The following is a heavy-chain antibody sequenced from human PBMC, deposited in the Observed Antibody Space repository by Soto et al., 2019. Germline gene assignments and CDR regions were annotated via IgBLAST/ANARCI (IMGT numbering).Heavy chain of an antibody. D-gene: IGHD3-22*01. Sequence: GESLKISCKGSGYSFTSYWIGWVRHMPGKGLEWMGIIYPGDSDTRYSPSFQGQVTISADKSISTAYLQWSSLKASDTAMYYCARPGFMGYYPAHYLDHWGQGPRVTVPS. CDR2: IYPGDSDT. V-gene: IGHV5-51*01. CDR1: GYSFTSYW. CDR3: ARPGFMGYYPAHYLDH. J-gene: IGHJ4*02.